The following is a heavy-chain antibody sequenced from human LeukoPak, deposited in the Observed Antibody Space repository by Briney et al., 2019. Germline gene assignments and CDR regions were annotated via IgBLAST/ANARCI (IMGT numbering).Heavy chain of an antibody. V-gene: IGHV3-23*01. Sequence: GESLRLSCAASGFSFSSYAMSWVRQAPGKGLEWVSAISGSGGSTYYADSMRGPFTISRDNSKNTLYLQMNSLRAEDTAVYYCAKDGGGNSGISYYFDYWGQGTLVPVSS. CDR2: ISGSGGST. J-gene: IGHJ4*02. CDR3: AKDGGGNSGISYYFDY. D-gene: IGHD4-23*01. CDR1: GFSFSSYA.